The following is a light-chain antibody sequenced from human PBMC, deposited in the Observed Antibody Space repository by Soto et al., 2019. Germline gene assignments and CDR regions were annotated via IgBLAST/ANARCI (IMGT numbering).Light chain of an antibody. Sequence: QSVLTQPPSASGTPGQRVTISCSGGNSNIGTNTVNWYQHLPGSAPNLLIYSNNQRPSGVPDRFSGSKSGTSASLAISGLQPDDEADYYCEAWDGSLNVVLFGGGTKLTVL. CDR3: EAWDGSLNVVL. J-gene: IGLJ2*01. CDR2: SNN. CDR1: NSNIGTNT. V-gene: IGLV1-44*01.